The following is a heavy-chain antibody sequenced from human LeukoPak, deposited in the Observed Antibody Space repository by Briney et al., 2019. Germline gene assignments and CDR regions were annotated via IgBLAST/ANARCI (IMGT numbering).Heavy chain of an antibody. CDR1: GYSISSGYY. D-gene: IGHD4/OR15-4a*01. V-gene: IGHV4-38-2*02. J-gene: IGHJ3*02. Sequence: SETLSLPCTVSGYSISSGYYWGWIRQPPGKGLEWIGSIYHSGSTYYNPSLKSRVTISVDTSKNQFSLKLSSVTAADTAVYYCARDAAFRLFAFDIWGQGTMVTVSS. CDR3: ARDAAFRLFAFDI. CDR2: IYHSGST.